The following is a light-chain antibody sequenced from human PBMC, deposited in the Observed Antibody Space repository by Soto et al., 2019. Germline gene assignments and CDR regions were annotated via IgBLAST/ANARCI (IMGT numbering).Light chain of an antibody. V-gene: IGKV1-17*01. CDR1: PGIRND. Sequence: DIQMTQSPSSLSASVGDRVIITCRASPGIRNDFGWYQQKPGKAPKRLIYTASSLQSGVPSRFSGSRSVTAFALPISSLQPEEFATYYGLQHNSYPPTFGQGTQVEIK. CDR3: LQHNSYPPT. CDR2: TAS. J-gene: IGKJ1*01.